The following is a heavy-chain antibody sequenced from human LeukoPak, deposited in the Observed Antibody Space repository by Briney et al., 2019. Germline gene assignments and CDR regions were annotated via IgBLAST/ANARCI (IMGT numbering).Heavy chain of an antibody. D-gene: IGHD3-10*01. V-gene: IGHV1-46*01. J-gene: IGHJ4*02. Sequence: ASVKVSCKASGYTFTSYYMHWVRQAPGQGLEWMGIINPSGGRTSYAQKFQGRVTMTRDTSTSTVYMELSSLRSEDTAVYYCARDLNYYGSGRSLDYWGQGTLVTVSS. CDR2: INPSGGRT. CDR1: GYTFTSYY. CDR3: ARDLNYYGSGRSLDY.